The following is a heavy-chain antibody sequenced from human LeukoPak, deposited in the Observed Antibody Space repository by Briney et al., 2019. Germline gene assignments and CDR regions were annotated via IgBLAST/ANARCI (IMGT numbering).Heavy chain of an antibody. CDR1: GFTFSRSW. CDR2: INDDGSTT. J-gene: IGHJ4*02. CDR3: ARGPAANSGNYYVGDY. Sequence: SGGSLRLSCAASGFTFSRSWMHWVRQAPGKGLVWVSRINDDGSTTSYADSVKGRFTISRDNAKKTLFLQMNSLRAEDTGVYYCARGPAANSGNYYVGDYWGQGTLVTVSS. V-gene: IGHV3-74*01. D-gene: IGHD1-26*01.